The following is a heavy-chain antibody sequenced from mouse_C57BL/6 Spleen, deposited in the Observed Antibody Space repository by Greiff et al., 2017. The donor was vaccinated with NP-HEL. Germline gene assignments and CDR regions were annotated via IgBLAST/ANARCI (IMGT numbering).Heavy chain of an antibody. Sequence: EVQLVESGPGLVKPSQSLSLTCSVTGYSITSGYYWNWIRQFPGNKLEWMGYISYDGSNNYNPSLKNRISITRDTSKNQFFLKLNSVTTEDTATYYCARGGGSSPMDYWGQGTSVTVSS. CDR3: ARGGGSSPMDY. V-gene: IGHV3-6*01. CDR1: GYSITSGYY. D-gene: IGHD1-1*01. CDR2: ISYDGSN. J-gene: IGHJ4*01.